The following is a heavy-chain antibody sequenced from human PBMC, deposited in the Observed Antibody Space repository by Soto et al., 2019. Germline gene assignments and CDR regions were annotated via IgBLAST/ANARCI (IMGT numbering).Heavy chain of an antibody. J-gene: IGHJ6*02. CDR3: ARDSGGYDFWSGYYSYYGMDV. CDR2: IYYSGST. V-gene: IGHV4-39*01. CDR1: VGSISSSSYY. Sequence: SETLSVTCTVSVGSISSSSYYWGWILQPPGKGLEWIGSIYYSGSTYYDPSLKSRVTISVDTSKNQFSLKLSSVTAADTAVYYCARDSGGYDFWSGYYSYYGMDVWGQGTTVTVSS. D-gene: IGHD3-3*01.